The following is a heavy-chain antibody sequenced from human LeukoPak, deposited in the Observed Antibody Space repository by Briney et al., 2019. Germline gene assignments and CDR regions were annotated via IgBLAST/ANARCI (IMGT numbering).Heavy chain of an antibody. D-gene: IGHD4-17*01. V-gene: IGHV3-33*01. J-gene: IGHJ5*01. Sequence: PGRSLRLSCAASGFTFNTYGMHWVRQATGKGLEWVAAIWYDGSKRHCADAMKGRFTISRDNSKNTLFLQMDSLRAEDTAVYYCARDFNTVTGPLDAWGQGTLVTVSS. CDR3: ARDFNTVTGPLDA. CDR1: GFTFNTYG. CDR2: IWYDGSKR.